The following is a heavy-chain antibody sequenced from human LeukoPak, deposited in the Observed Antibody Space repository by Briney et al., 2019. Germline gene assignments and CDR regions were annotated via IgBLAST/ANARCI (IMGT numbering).Heavy chain of an antibody. CDR1: GDAFTTDD. V-gene: IGHV1-8*01. Sequence: AAVSVSCKASGDAFTTDDINWGREAPGGGVEWMAWINPGNGATRYAHTFQDRITVTSDTSTHTLYMALASLTSNDTPTYYCARSPQDHGGNCFHHWGLGALVTVSS. D-gene: IGHD4-23*01. CDR3: ARSPQDHGGNCFHH. CDR2: INPGNGAT. J-gene: IGHJ4*02.